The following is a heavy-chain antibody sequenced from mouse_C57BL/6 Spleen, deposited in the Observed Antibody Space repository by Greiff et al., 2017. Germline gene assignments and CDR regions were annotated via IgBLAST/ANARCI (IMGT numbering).Heavy chain of an antibody. CDR2: ISNLAYSI. CDR1: GFTFSDYG. Sequence: EVMLVESGGGLVQPGGSLKLSCAASGFTFSDYGMAWVRQAPRKGPEWVAFISNLAYSIYYADTVTCRFTISRENAKNTLYLEMSSLRSEDTAMYYCARGRLRGYFDVWGTGTTVTVSS. J-gene: IGHJ1*03. CDR3: ARGRLRGYFDV. V-gene: IGHV5-15*01. D-gene: IGHD2-2*01.